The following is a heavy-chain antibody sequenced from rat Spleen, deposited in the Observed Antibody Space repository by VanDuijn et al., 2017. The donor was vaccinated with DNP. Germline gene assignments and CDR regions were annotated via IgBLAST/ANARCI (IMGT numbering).Heavy chain of an antibody. CDR3: ARSLLTLFDY. V-gene: IGHV4-2*01. CDR1: GFNFNDYW. CDR2: INKDSSAK. D-gene: IGHD1-11*01. J-gene: IGHJ2*01. Sequence: EVKLVESGGGLVQPGRSLKLSCAASGFNFNDYWMGWVRQAPGKGLEWIGEINKDSSAKNYSPSLKDKFTISRDNAKNTLYLQMSKLGYEDTATYYCARSLLTLFDYWGQGVMVTVSS.